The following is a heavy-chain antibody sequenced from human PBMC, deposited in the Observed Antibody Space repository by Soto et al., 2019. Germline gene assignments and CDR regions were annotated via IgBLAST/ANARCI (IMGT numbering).Heavy chain of an antibody. Sequence: PSETLSLTCTVSGGSISSGNYYWSWIRQPPGKGLEWIGYIYYSGNTYYNPSLKSRITISVDTSKNQFSLKVNSVTAADTAVYYCAGYGGNSVGNWFDPWGQGTLVTVSS. CDR2: IYYSGNT. CDR3: AGYGGNSVGNWFDP. V-gene: IGHV4-30-4*01. J-gene: IGHJ5*02. D-gene: IGHD4-17*01. CDR1: GGSISSGNYY.